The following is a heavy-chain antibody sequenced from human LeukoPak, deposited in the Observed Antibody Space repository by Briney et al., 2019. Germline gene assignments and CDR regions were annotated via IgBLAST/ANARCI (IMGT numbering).Heavy chain of an antibody. CDR3: ASHILTGYYFDY. Sequence: SETLSLTCTVSGGSISSGDYYWSWIRQPPGKGLEWIGYIYHSGSTYYNPSLKSRVTISVDRSKNQFSLKLSSVTAADTAVYYCASHILTGYYFDYWGQGTLVTVSS. J-gene: IGHJ4*02. CDR2: IYHSGST. V-gene: IGHV4-30-4*08. CDR1: GGSISSGDYY. D-gene: IGHD3-9*01.